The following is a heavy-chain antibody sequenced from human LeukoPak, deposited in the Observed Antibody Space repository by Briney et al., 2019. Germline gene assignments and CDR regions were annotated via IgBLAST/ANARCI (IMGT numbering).Heavy chain of an antibody. J-gene: IGHJ4*02. CDR3: ARSSFAHDSSGYPRNFDY. Sequence: SETLSLTCTVSGGSISSYYWSWIRQPPGKGPEWIGYIYYSGSTYYNPSLKSRVTISVDTSKNQFSLKLSSVTAADTAVYYCARSSFAHDSSGYPRNFDYWGQGTLVTVSS. D-gene: IGHD3-22*01. CDR2: IYYSGST. V-gene: IGHV4-30-4*08. CDR1: GGSISSYY.